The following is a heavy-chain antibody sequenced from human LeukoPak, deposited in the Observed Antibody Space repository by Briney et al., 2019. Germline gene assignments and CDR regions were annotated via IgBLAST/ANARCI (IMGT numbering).Heavy chain of an antibody. CDR1: GFTFRSYG. CDR3: AKLDYGDYVGSGYFDY. J-gene: IGHJ4*02. CDR2: IRYDGSNK. V-gene: IGHV3-30*02. D-gene: IGHD4-17*01. Sequence: GGSLRLSCAASGFTFRSYGMHWVRRAPGKGLEWVTFIRYDGSNKYYADSVKGRFTISRDSSKNTLYLQMNSLRAEDTAVYYCAKLDYGDYVGSGYFDYWGQGTLVTVSS.